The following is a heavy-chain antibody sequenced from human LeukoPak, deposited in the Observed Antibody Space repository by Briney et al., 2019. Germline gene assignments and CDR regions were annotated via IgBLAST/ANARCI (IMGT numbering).Heavy chain of an antibody. CDR2: IYSGGST. V-gene: IGHV3-66*01. Sequence: PGGSLRLSCAASGFTFSSYGMHWVRQAPGKGLEWVSLIYSGGSTYYADSVKGRFTISRDNSKNTLYLQMNSLRAEDTAVYYCARGGPAAGRFDYWGQGTLVTVSS. CDR1: GFTFSSYG. CDR3: ARGGPAAGRFDY. J-gene: IGHJ4*02. D-gene: IGHD6-13*01.